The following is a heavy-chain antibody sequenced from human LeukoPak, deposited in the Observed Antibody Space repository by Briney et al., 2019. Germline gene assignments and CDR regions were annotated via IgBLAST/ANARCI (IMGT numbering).Heavy chain of an antibody. J-gene: IGHJ4*02. CDR2: ISASGGST. CDR3: AKAMAGSTYYFDS. D-gene: IGHD6-19*01. Sequence: GGSLRLSCAPSGFTFSSYAMNWVRQAPGKGLEWVSAISASGGSTYYADSVKGRFTISRDTTKNTLYLQMSSLRGEDTAVYYCAKAMAGSTYYFDSWGQGTLVTVSS. V-gene: IGHV3-23*01. CDR1: GFTFSSYA.